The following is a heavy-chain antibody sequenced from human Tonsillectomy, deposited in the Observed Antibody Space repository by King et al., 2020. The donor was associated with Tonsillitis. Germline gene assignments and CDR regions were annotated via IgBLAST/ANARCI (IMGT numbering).Heavy chain of an antibody. CDR2: INSDGSSR. Sequence: VQLVESGGGLVQPGGSLRLSCAASGFTFSNYWMHWFRQAPGEGLVWVARINSDGSSRSYADSVKGRFTISRDNAKNTLYLQMNRLRAEDTAVYYCARAMTPTTWGQGTLVTVSS. V-gene: IGHV3-74*01. CDR1: GFTFSNYW. D-gene: IGHD2-21*02. J-gene: IGHJ5*02. CDR3: ARAMTPTT.